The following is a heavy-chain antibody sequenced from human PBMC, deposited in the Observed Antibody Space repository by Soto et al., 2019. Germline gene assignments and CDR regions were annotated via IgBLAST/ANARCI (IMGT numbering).Heavy chain of an antibody. Sequence: QVQLQESGPGLVKPSQTLSLTCIVSGGSISSGDYYWSWIRQPPGKGLEWIGYIYYSGSTYYNPSLQSRVTISVATSKNQFSLKLSSVTAADTAVYYCARDANYGDYGDDAFDIWGQGTMVTVSS. CDR1: GGSISSGDYY. J-gene: IGHJ3*02. D-gene: IGHD4-17*01. CDR2: IYYSGST. V-gene: IGHV4-30-4*01. CDR3: ARDANYGDYGDDAFDI.